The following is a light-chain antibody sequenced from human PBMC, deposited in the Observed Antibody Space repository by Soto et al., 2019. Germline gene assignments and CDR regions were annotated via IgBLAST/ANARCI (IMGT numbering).Light chain of an antibody. CDR1: QSVNSY. Sequence: IVLTQSPATLSLSPGERATLSCRASQSVNSYLAWYQQKPGQAPRLLIYDASNRATGIPARFSGSGSGTDFTLTISSLEPEDFAVYYCQQRSNWPPWTFGQGTKVDIK. J-gene: IGKJ1*01. V-gene: IGKV3-11*01. CDR2: DAS. CDR3: QQRSNWPPWT.